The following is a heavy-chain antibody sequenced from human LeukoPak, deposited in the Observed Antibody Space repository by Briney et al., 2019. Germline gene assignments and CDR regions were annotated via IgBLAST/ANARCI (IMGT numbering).Heavy chain of an antibody. CDR1: GFTFDDYA. J-gene: IGHJ6*03. D-gene: IGHD6-6*01. Sequence: PGGSLRLSCAASGFTFDDYAMHWVRQAPGKGLEWVSGISWNSGSIGYADSVKGRFTISRDNAKNSLYLQMNSLRGEDMALYYCAKDISVGAARGMDVWGKGTMVTVSS. CDR2: ISWNSGSI. V-gene: IGHV3-9*03. CDR3: AKDISVGAARGMDV.